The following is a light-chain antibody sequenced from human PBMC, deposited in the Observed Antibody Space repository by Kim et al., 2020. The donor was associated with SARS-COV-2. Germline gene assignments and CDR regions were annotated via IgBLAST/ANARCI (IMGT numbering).Light chain of an antibody. CDR2: QDS. J-gene: IGLJ2*01. Sequence: VSPGQTTSITCSGDKLWDKYACWYQQKPGQSPVLVIYQDSKRPSGIPERFSGSNSGNTATLTISGTQAMDEADYYCQAWDSSTVVFGGGTQLTVL. CDR3: QAWDSSTVV. V-gene: IGLV3-1*01. CDR1: KLWDKY.